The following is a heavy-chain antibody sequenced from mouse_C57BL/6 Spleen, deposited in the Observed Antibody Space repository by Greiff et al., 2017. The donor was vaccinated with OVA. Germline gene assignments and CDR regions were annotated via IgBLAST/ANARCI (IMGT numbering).Heavy chain of an antibody. J-gene: IGHJ1*03. CDR2: ISYDGSN. Sequence: EVKLMESGPGLVKPSQSLSLTCSVTGYSITSGYYWNWIRQFPGNKLEWMGYISYDGSNNYNPSLKNRISITRDTSKNQFFLKLNSVTTEDTATYFCARETVVARYFDVWGTGTTVTVSS. CDR1: GYSITSGYY. V-gene: IGHV3-6*01. D-gene: IGHD1-1*01. CDR3: ARETVVARYFDV.